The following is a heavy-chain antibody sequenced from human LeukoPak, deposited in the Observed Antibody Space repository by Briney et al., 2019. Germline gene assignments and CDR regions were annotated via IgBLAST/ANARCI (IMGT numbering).Heavy chain of an antibody. CDR2: IQYDGSNQ. CDR1: PFTFSSYG. D-gene: IGHD2-8*01. Sequence: GGSLRLSCAASPFTFSSYGMHWVRQAPGKGLEWVAYIQYDGSNQQYADSVKGRFSISRDSSKNILYLQMNSLRAEDTAVYYCARANSRMFAFDIWGQGTMVTVSS. V-gene: IGHV3-30*02. J-gene: IGHJ3*02. CDR3: ARANSRMFAFDI.